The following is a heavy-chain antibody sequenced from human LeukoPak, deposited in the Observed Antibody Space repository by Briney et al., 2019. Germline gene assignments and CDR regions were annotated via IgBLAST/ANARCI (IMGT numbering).Heavy chain of an antibody. Sequence: GGSLRLSCVTSGFTFDTYGMHWVRQAPGKGLEWVAFVPYDGSNKYYADSVKGRFTISRDTSNNILFLQMNSLRAEDTAVYFCANDPSRPQWLSYYFDYWGQGTLVTVSS. CDR3: ANDPSRPQWLSYYFDY. V-gene: IGHV3-30*02. D-gene: IGHD6-19*01. CDR1: GFTFDTYG. J-gene: IGHJ4*02. CDR2: VPYDGSNK.